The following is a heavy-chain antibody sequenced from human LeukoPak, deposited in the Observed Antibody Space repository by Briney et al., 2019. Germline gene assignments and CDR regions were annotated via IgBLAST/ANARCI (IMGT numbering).Heavy chain of an antibody. V-gene: IGHV3-48*01. Sequence: PGGSLRLSCAASGFTYINYGMNWVRQAPGKGLEWISYINSVGSIIYYADSFKGRFTISRDNAKNSLYLQMNSLRAEDTAVYYCATLLAARYPLDYWGQGTLVTVSS. D-gene: IGHD6-6*01. CDR3: ATLLAARYPLDY. CDR1: GFTYINYG. J-gene: IGHJ4*02. CDR2: INSVGSII.